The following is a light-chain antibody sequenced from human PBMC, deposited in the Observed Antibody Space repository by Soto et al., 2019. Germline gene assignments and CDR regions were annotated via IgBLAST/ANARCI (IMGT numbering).Light chain of an antibody. CDR1: QSISTY. CDR3: KQYNSYSNT. J-gene: IGKJ1*01. CDR2: AAS. Sequence: DIQMTQSPSSLSASVGDRVTITCRASQSISTYLNWYQQKPGKAPKLLIYAASTLQSGVPSTFSGSGSGPELNLTIRRMQTDDFANYYCKQYNSYSNTFGQGTKLDIK. V-gene: IGKV1-39*01.